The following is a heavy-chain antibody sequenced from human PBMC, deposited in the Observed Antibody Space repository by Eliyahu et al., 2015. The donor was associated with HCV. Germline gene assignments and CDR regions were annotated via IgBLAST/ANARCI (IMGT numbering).Heavy chain of an antibody. CDR2: IWYDGSNK. D-gene: IGHD6-13*01. V-gene: IGHV3-33*01. CDR3: ARDGYSSSWDSNYYYYGMDV. Sequence: QVQLVESGGGVVQPGRSLRLSCAASGFTFSSYGXHWVRXAPGKGLEWVAVIWYDGSNKYYADSVKGRFTISRDNSKNTLYLQMNSLRAEDTAVYYCARDGYSSSWDSNYYYYGMDVWGQGTTVTVSS. CDR1: GFTFSSYG. J-gene: IGHJ6*02.